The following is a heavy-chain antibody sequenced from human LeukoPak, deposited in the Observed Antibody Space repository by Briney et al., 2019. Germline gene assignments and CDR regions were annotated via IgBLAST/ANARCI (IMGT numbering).Heavy chain of an antibody. V-gene: IGHV1-18*01. CDR3: ARVCSGGSCHDY. Sequence: GSSVKVSCKASGGTLSSYAISWVRQTPGQGLERMGWISAYNGNTNYAQKLQGRVTMTTDTSTSTVYMELRSLRSDDTALYYCARVCSGGSCHDYWGQGTLVTVSS. CDR1: GGTLSSYA. CDR2: ISAYNGNT. D-gene: IGHD2-15*01. J-gene: IGHJ4*02.